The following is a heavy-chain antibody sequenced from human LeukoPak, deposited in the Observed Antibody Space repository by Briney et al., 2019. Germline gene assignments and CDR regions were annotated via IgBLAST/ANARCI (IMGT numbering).Heavy chain of an antibody. J-gene: IGHJ4*02. D-gene: IGHD1-26*01. CDR2: IKGDESAK. CDR3: ARDVVGSLDY. Sequence: GGSLRLSCAASGFTFSSYWMAWVRQAPGKGLEWVANIKGDESAKHQADSVKGRFTISRDNTRNSLYLQMTNLRGDDAAVYYCARDVVGSLDYWGQGTLVTVSS. CDR1: GFTFSSYW. V-gene: IGHV3-7*01.